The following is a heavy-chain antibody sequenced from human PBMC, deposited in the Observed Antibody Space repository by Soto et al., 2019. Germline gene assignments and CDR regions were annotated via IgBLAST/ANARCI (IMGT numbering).Heavy chain of an antibody. Sequence: QLQLQASGPGLVKPSETLSLTCTVSGGSISSRRYYWGWIRQPPGKGLEWIGGIYYSGSSCYNPSLNRRVTISVDTSKNQFTLKLSSVTAADTAVYYCARQVNSDFWSGPDATLDLWGNGTTVTVSS. D-gene: IGHD3-3*01. V-gene: IGHV4-39*01. CDR3: ARQVNSDFWSGPDATLDL. J-gene: IGHJ6*04. CDR1: GGSISSRRYY. CDR2: IYYSGSS.